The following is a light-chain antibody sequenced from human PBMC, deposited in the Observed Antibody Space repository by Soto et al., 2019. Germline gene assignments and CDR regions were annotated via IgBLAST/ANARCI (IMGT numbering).Light chain of an antibody. CDR3: KQYKEWPPFT. Sequence: EIVMTQSPATLSVSPGETATLSCRASQYVSNKVAWYQQKPGQAPSLLILGASTRATGVPARFSGSGSGTEFTLSISSLQSEDFAVYYCKQYKEWPPFTFGQGTLLEIK. V-gene: IGKV3-15*01. CDR2: GAS. CDR1: QYVSNK. J-gene: IGKJ5*01.